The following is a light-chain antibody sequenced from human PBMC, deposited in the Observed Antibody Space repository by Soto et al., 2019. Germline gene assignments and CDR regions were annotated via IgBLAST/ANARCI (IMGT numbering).Light chain of an antibody. J-gene: IGKJ4*01. Sequence: EVVMTQSPAALSVSPGERATLSCRASQSVSGSLAWYQQKPGQAPRLLIYGASTRATGIPPRFSGSGSGTEFTLTINSLQSEDFATYYCQQYNSYSPRLTFGGGTKVEIK. CDR3: QQYNSYSPRLT. V-gene: IGKV3-15*01. CDR1: QSVSGS. CDR2: GAS.